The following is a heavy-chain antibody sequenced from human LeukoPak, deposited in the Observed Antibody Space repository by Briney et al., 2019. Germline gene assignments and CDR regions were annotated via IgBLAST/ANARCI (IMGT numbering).Heavy chain of an antibody. D-gene: IGHD3-10*01. Sequence: GASVKVSCKASGYTFTSYGISWVRQAPGQGLEWMGWISAYNGNTNYAQKLQGRVTMTTDTSTSTAYMELRSLRSDDTAVYYCARAFMVRGVKNYFDYWGQGTLVTVSS. J-gene: IGHJ4*02. V-gene: IGHV1-18*01. CDR2: ISAYNGNT. CDR3: ARAFMVRGVKNYFDY. CDR1: GYTFTSYG.